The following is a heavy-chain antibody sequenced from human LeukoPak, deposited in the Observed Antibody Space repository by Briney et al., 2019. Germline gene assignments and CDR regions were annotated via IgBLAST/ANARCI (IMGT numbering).Heavy chain of an antibody. CDR1: GFTFSSYA. V-gene: IGHV3-23*01. J-gene: IGHJ6*02. CDR3: AKVVYYDFWSGYYSLAIDYYYGMDV. D-gene: IGHD3-3*01. CDR2: ISGSGGST. Sequence: GGSLRLSCAASGFTFSSYAMSWVRQAPGKGLEWVSAISGSGGSTYYADSVKGRFTISRDNSKNTLYLQMNSLRAEDTAVYYCAKVVYYDFWSGYYSLAIDYYYGMDVWGQGTTVTVSS.